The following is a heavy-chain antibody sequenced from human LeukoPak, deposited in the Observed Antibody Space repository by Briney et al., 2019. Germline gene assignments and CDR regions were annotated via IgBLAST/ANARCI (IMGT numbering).Heavy chain of an antibody. CDR3: ARHVRRLKGHYDSSGYYYFDY. J-gene: IGHJ4*02. V-gene: IGHV4-39*01. CDR2: IYYSGST. CDR1: GFTFSSYA. Sequence: GSLRLSCAASGFTFSSYAMSWVRQPPGKGLEWIGSIYYSGSTYYNPSLKSRVTISVDTSKNQFSLKLSSVTAADTAVYYCARHVRRLKGHYDSSGYYYFDYWGQGTLVTVSS. D-gene: IGHD3-22*01.